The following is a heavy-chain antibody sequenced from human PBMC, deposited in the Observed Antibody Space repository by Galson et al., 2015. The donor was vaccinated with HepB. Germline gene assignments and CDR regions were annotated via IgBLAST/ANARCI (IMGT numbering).Heavy chain of an antibody. CDR1: GFTFSSYA. V-gene: IGHV3-23*01. CDR3: AKGGWQYQLLLGILDAFDI. Sequence: SLRLSCAASGFTFSSYAMSWVRQAPGKGLEWVSAISGSGGSTYYADSVKGRFTISRDNSKNTRYLQMNSLRAEDTAVYYCAKGGWQYQLLLGILDAFDIWGQGTMVTVSS. D-gene: IGHD2-2*01. J-gene: IGHJ3*02. CDR2: ISGSGGST.